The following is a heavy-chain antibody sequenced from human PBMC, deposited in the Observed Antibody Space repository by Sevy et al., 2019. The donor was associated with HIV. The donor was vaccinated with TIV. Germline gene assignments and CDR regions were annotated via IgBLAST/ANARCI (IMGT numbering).Heavy chain of an antibody. CDR2: ISGSGGST. V-gene: IGHV3-23*01. J-gene: IGHJ6*02. CDR3: AKAQGEWGTPFALDV. D-gene: IGHD3-16*01. Sequence: GGSLRLSCAASGFTFSSYAMTWVRQAPGKGLEWVSAISGSGGSTYYADSVKGRFTISRDNSKNTLYLQMNSLRAEDTALYYCAKAQGEWGTPFALDVWGQGTTVTVSS. CDR1: GFTFSSYA.